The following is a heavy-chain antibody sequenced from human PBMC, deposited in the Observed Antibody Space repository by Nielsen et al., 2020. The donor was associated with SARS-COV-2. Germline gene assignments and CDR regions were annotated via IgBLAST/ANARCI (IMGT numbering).Heavy chain of an antibody. V-gene: IGHV3-33*01. D-gene: IGHD3/OR15-3a*01. Sequence: GGSLRLSCEASGFTLSSHGMHWVRQPPGKGLEWVAHMWYHGGDENYADSVRGRFTISRDHSKNTVYLQMSSLRVEDTAVYYCARDLTFGAYWFDPWSQGTLVTVSS. CDR2: MWYHGGDE. CDR1: GFTLSSHG. CDR3: ARDLTFGAYWFDP. J-gene: IGHJ5*02.